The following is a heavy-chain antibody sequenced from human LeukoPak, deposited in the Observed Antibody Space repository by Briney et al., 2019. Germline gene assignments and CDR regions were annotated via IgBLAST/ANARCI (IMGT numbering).Heavy chain of an antibody. D-gene: IGHD6-13*01. J-gene: IGHJ4*02. V-gene: IGHV4-39*01. CDR2: IYYSGST. CDR1: GGSISSSSYY. CDR3: ATAQSSSWYQVDY. Sequence: PSETLSLTCTVSGGSISSSSYYWGWIRQPPGKGLEGIGSIYYSGSTYYNPSLKSRVTISVDTSKNQFSLKLSSVTAADTAVYYCATAQSSSWYQVDYWGQGTLVTVSS.